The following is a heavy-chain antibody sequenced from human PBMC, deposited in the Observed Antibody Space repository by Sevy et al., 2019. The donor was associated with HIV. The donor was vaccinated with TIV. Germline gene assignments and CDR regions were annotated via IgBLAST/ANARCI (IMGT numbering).Heavy chain of an antibody. D-gene: IGHD3-10*01. Sequence: GGSLRLSCVASEFTVSSDYMTWVRQAPGKGLEWVSLIYSGGNTYYADSVKGRFTISRDSSKSTVYLQMNSLGADDTAVYYCARGSRWVPPMGWGQGTLVTVSS. J-gene: IGHJ4*02. V-gene: IGHV3-53*01. CDR3: ARGSRWVPPMG. CDR1: EFTVSSDY. CDR2: IYSGGNT.